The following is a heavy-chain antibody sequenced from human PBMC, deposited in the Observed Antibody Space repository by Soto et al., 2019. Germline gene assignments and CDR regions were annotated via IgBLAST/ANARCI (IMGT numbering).Heavy chain of an antibody. J-gene: IGHJ6*02. V-gene: IGHV3-23*01. Sequence: GGSLRLSCAASGFTFSSYAMSWVRQAPGKGLEWVSAISGSGGSTYYADSVKGRFTISRDNSKNTLYLQMNSLRAEDTAVYYCAKEQGYDFWSGYYKGSYVDVWGQGTTVTVSS. CDR2: ISGSGGST. D-gene: IGHD3-3*01. CDR1: GFTFSSYA. CDR3: AKEQGYDFWSGYYKGSYVDV.